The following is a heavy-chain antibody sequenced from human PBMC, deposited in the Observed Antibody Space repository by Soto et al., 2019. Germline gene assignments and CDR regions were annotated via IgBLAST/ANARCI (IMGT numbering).Heavy chain of an antibody. CDR1: GGSISSGGYS. CDR2: IYHSGST. D-gene: IGHD2-21*02. V-gene: IGHV4-30-2*01. J-gene: IGHJ6*02. Sequence: SETLSLTCAVSGGSISSGGYSWSWIRQPPGKGLEWIGYIYHSGSTYYNPSLKSRVTISVDRSKNQFSLKLSSVTAADTAVYYCARGVDCGGDCYYYYYYGMDVWGQGTTVTVSS. CDR3: ARGVDCGGDCYYYYYYGMDV.